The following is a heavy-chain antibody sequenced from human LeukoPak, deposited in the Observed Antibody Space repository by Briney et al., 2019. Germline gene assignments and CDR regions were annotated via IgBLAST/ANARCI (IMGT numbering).Heavy chain of an antibody. D-gene: IGHD3-3*01. CDR3: ARGASGFLKWLPHY. Sequence: PSGTLSLTCTVSVGSLSSYFWCWIRQPPGKGREYIGYIYYSGSTNYNPSLKSRVTISVDTSKNQFSLKLSSVTAADTAVYYCARGASGFLKWLPHYWGQGTLVTVSS. CDR2: IYYSGST. J-gene: IGHJ4*02. CDR1: VGSLSSYF. V-gene: IGHV4-59*01.